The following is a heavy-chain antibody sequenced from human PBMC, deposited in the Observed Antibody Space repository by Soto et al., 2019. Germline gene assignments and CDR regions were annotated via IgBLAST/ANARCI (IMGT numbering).Heavy chain of an antibody. CDR1: GFTFSSFW. D-gene: IGHD2-2*01. J-gene: IGHJ4*02. V-gene: IGHV3-74*01. Sequence: EVQLVESGGGLVQPGGSLRLSCAASGFTFSSFWMNWVRQAPGEGLVWVSRINSDGSNTNYADSVKGRFTISRDTAKNTLYLQMNSLTAEDTAVYYCARGGVPAAMSYWGQGTLVTVSS. CDR2: INSDGSNT. CDR3: ARGGVPAAMSY.